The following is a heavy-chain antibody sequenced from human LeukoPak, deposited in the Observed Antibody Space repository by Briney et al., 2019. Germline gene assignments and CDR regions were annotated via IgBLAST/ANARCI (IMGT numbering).Heavy chain of an antibody. CDR1: GFTFSSYA. V-gene: IGHV3-23*01. Sequence: PGGSLRLSCAASGFTFSSYAMSWVRQAPGKGLEWVSAISGSGGSTYYADSVKGRFTISRDNSKNTLYLQMNSLRAEDTAVYYCAKSPWGSGSYGGDYYYYGMDVWGQGTTVTVSS. D-gene: IGHD3-10*01. J-gene: IGHJ6*02. CDR2: ISGSGGST. CDR3: AKSPWGSGSYGGDYYYYGMDV.